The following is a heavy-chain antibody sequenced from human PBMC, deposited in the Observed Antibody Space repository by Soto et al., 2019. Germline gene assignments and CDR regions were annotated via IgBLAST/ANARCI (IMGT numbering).Heavy chain of an antibody. D-gene: IGHD3-10*01. J-gene: IGHJ6*02. Sequence: GESLKISCKCSGYSFTSYWIGRVRQMPGKGLEWMGIIYPGDSDTRYSPSFQGQVTISADKSISTAYLQWSSLKASDTAMYYCAGGGVRGVITRTRDYYGMDVWGQGTTGTVSS. CDR1: GYSFTSYW. CDR3: AGGGVRGVITRTRDYYGMDV. CDR2: IYPGDSDT. V-gene: IGHV5-51*01.